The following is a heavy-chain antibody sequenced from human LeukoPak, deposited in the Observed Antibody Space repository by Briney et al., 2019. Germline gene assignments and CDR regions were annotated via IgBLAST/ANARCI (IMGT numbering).Heavy chain of an antibody. V-gene: IGHV4-59*12. CDR2: IYYSGST. Sequence: SETLSLTCTVSGGSISTYYWSWIRQPPGKGLEWIGYIYYSGSTNYNPSLKSRVTMSVDTSKNQFSLKLSSVTAADTAVYYCARLYSGSYYYFDYWGQGTLVTVSS. D-gene: IGHD1-26*01. CDR3: ARLYSGSYYYFDY. J-gene: IGHJ4*02. CDR1: GGSISTYY.